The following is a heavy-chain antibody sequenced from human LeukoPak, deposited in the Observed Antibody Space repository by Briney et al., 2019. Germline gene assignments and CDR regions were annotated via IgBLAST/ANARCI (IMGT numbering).Heavy chain of an antibody. V-gene: IGHV3-9*01. CDR1: GFTFDDYA. J-gene: IGHJ3*02. CDR2: ISWSSGSL. D-gene: IGHD3-10*01. Sequence: PGRSLTLSCTASGFTFDDYAMHWVRQAPGKGLEWVSGISWSSGSLGYADSVKGRFIISRDNSKNTLYLQMNSLRAEDTAVYYCARGIHYGSWSFRAFDIWGQGTMVTVSS. CDR3: ARGIHYGSWSFRAFDI.